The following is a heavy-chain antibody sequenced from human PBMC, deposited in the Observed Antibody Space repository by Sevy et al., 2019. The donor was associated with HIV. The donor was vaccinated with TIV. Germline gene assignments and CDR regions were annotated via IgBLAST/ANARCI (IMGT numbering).Heavy chain of an antibody. J-gene: IGHJ3*02. D-gene: IGHD1-20*01. V-gene: IGHV1-18*04. CDR3: ARDLDNWNENDAFDI. CDR2: ISVYNGNT. CDR1: GYTFTSYG. Sequence: ASVKVSCKASGYTFTSYGISWVRQAPGQGLEWMGWISVYNGNTNYAQKLQGRVTMTTDTSTSTAYMELRSLRSDDTAVYYCARDLDNWNENDAFDIWGQGTMVTVSS.